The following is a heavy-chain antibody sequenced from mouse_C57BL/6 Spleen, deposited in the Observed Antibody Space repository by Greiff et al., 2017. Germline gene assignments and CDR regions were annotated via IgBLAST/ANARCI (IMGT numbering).Heavy chain of an antibody. CDR3: ARSPHDGDSYAMDY. D-gene: IGHD2-3*01. Sequence: QVQLQQPGAELVKPGASVKLSCKASGYTFTSYWMPWVKQRPGQGLEWIGMIHPNSGSTNYNEKFKSKATLTVDKSSSTAYMQLSSLTSEDSAVYYCARSPHDGDSYAMDYWGQGTSVTVSS. J-gene: IGHJ4*01. V-gene: IGHV1-64*01. CDR2: IHPNSGST. CDR1: GYTFTSYW.